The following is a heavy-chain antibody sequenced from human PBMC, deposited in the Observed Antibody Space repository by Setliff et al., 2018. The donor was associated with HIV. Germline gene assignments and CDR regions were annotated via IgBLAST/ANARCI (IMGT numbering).Heavy chain of an antibody. J-gene: IGHJ6*03. CDR1: GGTFSTYA. Sequence: ASVKVSCKASGGTFSTYAISWVRQAPGQGLEWMGGIIPIFGTPNYAQKFQGRVTITADESTGAAYMELRRLRSEDTAVYYCAIEEGSGHYSNFFYYYYMDVWGKGTTVTVSS. CDR3: AIEEGSGHYSNFFYYYYMDV. D-gene: IGHD3-10*01. V-gene: IGHV1-69*13. CDR2: IIPIFGTP.